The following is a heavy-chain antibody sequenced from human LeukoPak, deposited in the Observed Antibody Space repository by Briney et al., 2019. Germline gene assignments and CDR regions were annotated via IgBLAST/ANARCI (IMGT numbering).Heavy chain of an antibody. CDR1: GYTFTGYY. CDR2: INPNSGGT. CDR3: ASHQYCGGDCYSDY. Sequence: ASVKVSCKASGYTFTGYYMHWVRQAPGQGLEWMGWINPNSGGTNYAQKFQGRVTMTRDTSISAAYMELSRLRSDDTAVYYCASHQYCGGDCYSDYWGQGTLVTVSS. D-gene: IGHD2-21*02. J-gene: IGHJ4*02. V-gene: IGHV1-2*02.